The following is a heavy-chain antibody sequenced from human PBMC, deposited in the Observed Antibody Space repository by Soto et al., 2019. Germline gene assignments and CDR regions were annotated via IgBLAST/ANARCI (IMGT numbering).Heavy chain of an antibody. Sequence: EVQLVESGGGLVQPGGSLRLSCAASGFTFSSYSMNWVRQAPGKGLEWVSYISSSSSTIYYADSVKGRFTISRDNAKNSLYLQMNSLRAEDTAVYDCARDRYDFWSGYYTGAYDAFDIWGQGTMVTVSS. J-gene: IGHJ3*02. CDR3: ARDRYDFWSGYYTGAYDAFDI. D-gene: IGHD3-3*01. CDR1: GFTFSSYS. CDR2: ISSSSSTI. V-gene: IGHV3-48*01.